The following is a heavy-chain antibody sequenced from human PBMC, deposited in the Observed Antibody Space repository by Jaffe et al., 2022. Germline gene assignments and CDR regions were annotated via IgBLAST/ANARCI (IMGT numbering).Heavy chain of an antibody. CDR2: ISWNSGSI. J-gene: IGHJ6*03. CDR3: AKDIIGYCSSTSCYGSMDV. D-gene: IGHD2-2*01. CDR1: GFTFDDYA. Sequence: EVQLVESGGGLVQPGRSLRLSCAASGFTFDDYAMHWVRQAPGKGLEWVSGISWNSGSIGYADSVKGRFTISRDNAKNSLYLQMNSLRAEDTALYYCAKDIIGYCSSTSCYGSMDVWGKGTTVTVSS. V-gene: IGHV3-9*01.